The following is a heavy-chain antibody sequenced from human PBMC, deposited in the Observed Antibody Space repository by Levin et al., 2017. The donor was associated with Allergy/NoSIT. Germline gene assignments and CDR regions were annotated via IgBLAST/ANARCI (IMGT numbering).Heavy chain of an antibody. CDR3: TTDPNYDYVWGLVEY. V-gene: IGHV3-15*01. J-gene: IGHJ4*02. D-gene: IGHD3-16*01. Sequence: SGGSLRLSCAVSGFTFSNAWMSWVRQAPGKGLEWVGRIKSKTDGGTTDYAAPVKDRFTISRDDSKNTLYLQMNSLKTEDTAVYYCTTDPNYDYVWGLVEYWGQGTLVTVSS. CDR2: IKSKTDGGTT. CDR1: GFTFSNAW.